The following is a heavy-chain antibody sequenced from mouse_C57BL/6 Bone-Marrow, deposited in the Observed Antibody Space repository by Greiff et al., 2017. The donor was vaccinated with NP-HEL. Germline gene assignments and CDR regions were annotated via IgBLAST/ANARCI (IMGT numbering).Heavy chain of an antibody. CDR3: TTWGYFDV. Sequence: VQLQQSGAELVRPGASVKLSCTASGFNIKDDYMHWVKQRPEQGLEWIGWIDPENGDTEYASKFQGKATITADTSSNTAYLQLSSLTSEDTAVYYCTTWGYFDVWGTGTTVTVSS. CDR1: GFNIKDDY. J-gene: IGHJ1*03. CDR2: IDPENGDT. V-gene: IGHV14-4*01.